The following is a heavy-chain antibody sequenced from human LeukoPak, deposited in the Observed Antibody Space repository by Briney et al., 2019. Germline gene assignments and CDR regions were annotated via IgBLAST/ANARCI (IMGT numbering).Heavy chain of an antibody. CDR1: GFTFSSYS. CDR2: ISGSGGST. J-gene: IGHJ6*02. D-gene: IGHD6-19*01. CDR3: AKGLIAVAGRLYYYGMDV. Sequence: GGSLRLSCAASGFTFSSYSMNWVRQAPGKGLEWVSAISGSGGSTYYADSVKGRFTISRDNSKNTLYLQMNSLRAEDTAVYYCAKGLIAVAGRLYYYGMDVWGQGTTVTVSS. V-gene: IGHV3-23*01.